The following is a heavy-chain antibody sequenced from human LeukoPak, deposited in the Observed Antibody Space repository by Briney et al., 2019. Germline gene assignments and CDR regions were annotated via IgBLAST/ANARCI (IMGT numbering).Heavy chain of an antibody. V-gene: IGHV4-30-2*01. CDR3: ARGGGYCSSTSCHFDY. CDR1: GGSISSGGYS. D-gene: IGHD2-2*01. J-gene: IGHJ4*02. CDR2: IYHSGST. Sequence: PSQTLSLTCAVSGGSISSGGYSWSWIRQPPGKGLEWIGYIYHSGSTYYNPSLKSRVTISVDRSKNQFSLKLSSVTAADTAVYYCARGGGYCSSTSCHFDYCGQGTLVTVSS.